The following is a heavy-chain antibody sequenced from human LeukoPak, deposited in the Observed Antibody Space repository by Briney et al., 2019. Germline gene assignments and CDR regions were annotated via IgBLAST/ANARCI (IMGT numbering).Heavy chain of an antibody. J-gene: IGHJ4*01. CDR3: PRDMERLGSFDY. CDR2: INPNSGGT. D-gene: IGHD1-1*01. V-gene: IGHV1-2*02. Sequence: ASVKVSCNASGYTFTGYYMHWVRQAPGQGLEWMGWINPNSGGTNYAQKFQGRVTMTRDTSISTAYMELSRLRSDDTAVYYCPRDMERLGSFDYWGQEPWSPSPQ. CDR1: GYTFTGYY.